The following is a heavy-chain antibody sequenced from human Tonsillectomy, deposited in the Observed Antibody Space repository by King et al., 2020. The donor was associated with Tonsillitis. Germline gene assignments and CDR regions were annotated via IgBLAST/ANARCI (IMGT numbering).Heavy chain of an antibody. CDR2: ISNEGINE. D-gene: IGHD3-10*01. J-gene: IGHJ4*02. CDR3: AKGDQYGSGTFY. CDR1: GFTFSSYG. V-gene: IGHV3-30*18. Sequence: VQLVESGGGVVQPGRSLRLSCAASGFTFSSYGMHWARQAPGRGLGWVAVISNEGINEYYADSVKGRFTISRDNSKNTVSLEMNSLTAEDTAIYYCAKGDQYGSGTFYWGQGTLVTVSS.